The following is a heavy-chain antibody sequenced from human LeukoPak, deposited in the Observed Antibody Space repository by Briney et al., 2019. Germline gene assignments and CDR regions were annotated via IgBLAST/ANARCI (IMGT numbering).Heavy chain of an antibody. CDR3: ARQRFTMRAYAGNWFDP. D-gene: IGHD3-10*01. Sequence: GESLKISCKGSGYSFTSYWIGWVRQMPGKGLEWMGIIYPGDSDTRYSPSFQDQVTISADKSISTAYLQWSSLKASDTAMYYCARQRFTMRAYAGNWFDPWGQGTLVTVSS. CDR1: GYSFTSYW. V-gene: IGHV5-51*01. CDR2: IYPGDSDT. J-gene: IGHJ5*02.